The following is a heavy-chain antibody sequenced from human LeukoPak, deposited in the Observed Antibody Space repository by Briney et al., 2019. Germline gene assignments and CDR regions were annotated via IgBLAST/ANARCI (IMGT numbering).Heavy chain of an antibody. CDR3: ASTYYYDSSGYYRAEYFQH. Sequence: SVKVSCKASGGTFSSYAISWVRQAPGQGLEWMGGIIPIFGTANYAQKFQGRVTITADESTSTAYMELSSLRSEDTAVYYCASTYYYDSSGYYRAEYFQHWGQGTLVTVSS. D-gene: IGHD3-22*01. V-gene: IGHV1-69*13. CDR1: GGTFSSYA. J-gene: IGHJ1*01. CDR2: IIPIFGTA.